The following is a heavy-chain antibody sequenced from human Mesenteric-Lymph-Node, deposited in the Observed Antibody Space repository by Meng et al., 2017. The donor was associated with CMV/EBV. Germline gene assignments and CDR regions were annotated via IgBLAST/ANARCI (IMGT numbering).Heavy chain of an antibody. D-gene: IGHD3-9*01. CDR2: TYYNGAA. Sequence: GSLRLSCSVSGGSMSPYCWTWFRQSPGKGLEWIGNTYYNGAAYYNPSLQSRVSILVDTSKNSFSLRLTSVPAADTALYYCARDGLHDIMTGTNGFDIWGQGTLVTVSS. CDR3: ARDGLHDIMTGTNGFDI. V-gene: IGHV4-59*01. CDR1: GGSMSPYC. J-gene: IGHJ3*02.